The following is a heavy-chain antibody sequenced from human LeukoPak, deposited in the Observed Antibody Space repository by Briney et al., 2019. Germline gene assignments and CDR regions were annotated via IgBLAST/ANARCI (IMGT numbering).Heavy chain of an antibody. Sequence: SETLSLTCTVSGGSISSSSYYWGWIRQPPGKGLEWIGSIYYSGSTYYNPSLKSRVTISVDTSKNQFSLKLSSVTAADTAVYYCAKFLLLDYGGHSLEYFQHWGQGTLVTVSS. J-gene: IGHJ1*01. V-gene: IGHV4-39*01. CDR3: AKFLLLDYGGHSLEYFQH. CDR1: GGSISSSSYY. CDR2: IYYSGST. D-gene: IGHD4-23*01.